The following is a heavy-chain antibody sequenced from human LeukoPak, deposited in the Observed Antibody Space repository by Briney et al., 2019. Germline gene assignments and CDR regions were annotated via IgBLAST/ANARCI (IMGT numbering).Heavy chain of an antibody. D-gene: IGHD6-6*01. J-gene: IGHJ6*03. CDR1: GFTFSSYW. V-gene: IGHV3-74*01. CDR2: INNDGSST. Sequence: GGSLGLSCAASGFTFSSYWMHWVRQAPGKGLVWVSRINNDGSSTSYADSVKGRFTISRDNAKNTLYLQMNSLRAEDTAVYYCARGGSSSHMDVWGKGTTVTVSS. CDR3: ARGGSSSHMDV.